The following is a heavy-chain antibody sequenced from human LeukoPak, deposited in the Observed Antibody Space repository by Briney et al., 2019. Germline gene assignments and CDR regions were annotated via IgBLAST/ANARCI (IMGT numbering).Heavy chain of an antibody. V-gene: IGHV4-61*02. Sequence: SETLSLTCTVSGGSISSGSYYWSWIRQPAGKGLEWIGRIYTSGSTNYNPSLKSRVTISVDTSKSQFSLRLSSVTAADTAVYYCARAYYDFWSGHDAFDIWGQGTMVTVSS. CDR1: GGSISSGSYY. CDR3: ARAYYDFWSGHDAFDI. J-gene: IGHJ3*02. CDR2: IYTSGST. D-gene: IGHD3-3*01.